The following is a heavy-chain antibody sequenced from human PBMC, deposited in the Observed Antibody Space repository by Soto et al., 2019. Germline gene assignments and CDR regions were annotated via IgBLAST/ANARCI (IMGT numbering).Heavy chain of an antibody. CDR1: GGSFSGYY. D-gene: IGHD2-8*02. Sequence: QVQLQQWGAGLLKPSETLSLTCAVYGGSFSGYYWTWIRQPPGTGLEWIGEINHSGSTTYNPSLKRRVTISVDTSKNQFSLKLTSVTAADTAVYYCARAKITGLFDYWGQGTLVTVSS. CDR2: INHSGST. V-gene: IGHV4-34*01. J-gene: IGHJ4*02. CDR3: ARAKITGLFDY.